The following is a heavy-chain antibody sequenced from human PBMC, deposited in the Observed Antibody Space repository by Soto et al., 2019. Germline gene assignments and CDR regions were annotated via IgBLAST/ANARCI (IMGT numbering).Heavy chain of an antibody. CDR3: ARAVGYCSGGSCHGLDY. V-gene: IGHV4-4*02. Sequence: QVQLQESGPGLVRPSGTLALTCAVSGGSISSSNWWNWVRQPPGKGLEGIGEIYHSGATNYNPSLQRRVTISVDKSKNQFSLKLSSVTAAEAAVEYCARAVGYCSGGSCHGLDYWGQGTLVTVSS. J-gene: IGHJ4*02. CDR1: GGSISSSNW. CDR2: IYHSGAT. D-gene: IGHD2-15*01.